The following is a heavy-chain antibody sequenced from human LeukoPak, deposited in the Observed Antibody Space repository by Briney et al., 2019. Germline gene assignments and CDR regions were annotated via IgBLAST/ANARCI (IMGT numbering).Heavy chain of an antibody. J-gene: IGHJ5*02. V-gene: IGHV3-23*01. D-gene: IGHD3-22*01. Sequence: PGGSLRLSCAASGFTFSSYAMSWVRQAPGKGLEWVSAISGSGGSTYYADSVKGRFTISRDNSKNTLYLQMNSLRAEDTAVYYCAKDPGIITQPNCFDPWGQGTLVTVSS. CDR3: AKDPGIITQPNCFDP. CDR1: GFTFSSYA. CDR2: ISGSGGST.